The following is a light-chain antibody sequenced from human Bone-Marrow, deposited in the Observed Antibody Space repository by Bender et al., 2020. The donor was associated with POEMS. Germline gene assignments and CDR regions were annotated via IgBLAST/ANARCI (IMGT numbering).Light chain of an antibody. CDR1: SGDIGTYNY. Sequence: QSALTQPASVSGSPGQSITISCSGTSGDIGTYNYVSWYQQHPGKAPKLLIYDVTSRPSGVPDRFSGSKSGTSASLAITGLQAEDEGDYYCQSYDNSLGGWVFGGGTKLTVL. CDR3: QSYDNSLGGWV. V-gene: IGLV2-14*01. J-gene: IGLJ3*02. CDR2: DVT.